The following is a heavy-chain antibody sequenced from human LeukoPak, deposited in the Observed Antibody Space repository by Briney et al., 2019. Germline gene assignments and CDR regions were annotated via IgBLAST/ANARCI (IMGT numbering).Heavy chain of an antibody. D-gene: IGHD4-17*01. V-gene: IGHV3-74*01. J-gene: IGHJ4*02. CDR3: ASRHCDFGYY. Sequence: GGSLRLSCVASGFTFSNYWMLWVRQAPGKGLMWVSLISTDGKSTRYAESVKGRFTISRDNSKNTLYLQMNSLRAEDTAIYYCASRHCDFGYYWGQGTLVTVSS. CDR1: GFTFSNYW. CDR2: ISTDGKST.